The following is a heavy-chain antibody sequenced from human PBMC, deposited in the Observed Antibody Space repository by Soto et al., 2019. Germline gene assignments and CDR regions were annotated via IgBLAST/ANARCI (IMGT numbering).Heavy chain of an antibody. CDR1: GYTFTSYD. CDR3: ARTPLYDFWSGFTSRYMDV. Sequence: ASVKVSCKASGYTFTSYDINWVRQATGQGLEWMGWMNPNSGNTGYAQKFQGRVTMTRNTSISTAYMELSSLRSEDTAVYYCARTPLYDFWSGFTSRYMDVWGKGTTVTVSS. J-gene: IGHJ6*03. D-gene: IGHD3-3*01. V-gene: IGHV1-8*01. CDR2: MNPNSGNT.